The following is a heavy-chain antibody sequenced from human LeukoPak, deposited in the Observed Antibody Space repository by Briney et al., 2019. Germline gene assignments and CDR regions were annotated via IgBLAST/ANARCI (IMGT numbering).Heavy chain of an antibody. CDR3: AREQSFYGSGIRFDP. CDR1: GFSFSSYW. D-gene: IGHD3-10*01. V-gene: IGHV3-7*04. Sequence: PGGSLRLSCAAAGFSFSSYWMTWVRQAPGKGLEWVANIKEDGSEKYYVDSVKGRFTISRDNGKNSLYLQMNRLRAEDTAVYYCAREQSFYGSGIRFDPWGQEISVIVSS. J-gene: IGHJ5*02. CDR2: IKEDGSEK.